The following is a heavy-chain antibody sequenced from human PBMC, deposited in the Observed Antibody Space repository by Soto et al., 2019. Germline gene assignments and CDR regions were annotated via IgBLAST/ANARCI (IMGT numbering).Heavy chain of an antibody. CDR3: ARIYCTTATCDSWFDP. CDR2: IDPRDSYV. CDR1: GYTFTTFW. V-gene: IGHV5-10-1*01. D-gene: IGHD2-2*01. Sequence: GESLKISCTGFGYTFTTFWISWVRQMPGKGLEWMGRIDPRDSYVTYSQSFEGHVTISADTSISTAYLQWGSLKASDTAVYYCARIYCTTATCDSWFDPWGQGTLVTVSS. J-gene: IGHJ5*02.